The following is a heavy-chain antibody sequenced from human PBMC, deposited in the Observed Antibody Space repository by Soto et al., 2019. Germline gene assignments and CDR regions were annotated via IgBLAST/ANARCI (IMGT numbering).Heavy chain of an antibody. CDR2: ISSSSSYI. CDR1: GFTFSSYS. V-gene: IGHV3-21*04. J-gene: IGHJ4*02. D-gene: IGHD3-10*01. Sequence: PGGSLRLSCAASGFTFSSYSMNWVRQAPGKGLEWVSSISSSSSYIYYADSVKGRFTISRDNARNTVSLEVNSLRAEDTALYFCAKYFASGSYYHFDSWGQGTLVTVSS. CDR3: AKYFASGSYYHFDS.